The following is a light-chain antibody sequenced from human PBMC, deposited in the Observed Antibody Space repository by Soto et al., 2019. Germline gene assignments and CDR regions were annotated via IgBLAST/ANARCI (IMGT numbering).Light chain of an antibody. J-gene: IGLJ1*01. V-gene: IGLV2-23*02. CDR1: SSDVGNYNL. CDR2: AVH. Sequence: QSVLTQPASVSGSPGQSITISCTGTSSDVGNYNLVSWYQQHPGKAPKLMIYAVHKRPSGVSDRFSGSKSGNTASLTISGLQAEDEADYYCCSYAGSSTYVFGTGTKLTVL. CDR3: CSYAGSSTYV.